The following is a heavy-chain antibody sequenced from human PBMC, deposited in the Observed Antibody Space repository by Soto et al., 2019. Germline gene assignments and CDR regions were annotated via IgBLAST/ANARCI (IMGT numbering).Heavy chain of an antibody. CDR1: GGTFSSYA. V-gene: IGHV1-69*06. Sequence: QVQLVQSGAEVKKPGSSVKVSCKASGGTFSSYAISWVRQAPRQGLEWMGGIIPIFGTAIYAQKFQGRVTITADKSTSTAYMELSSLRSEDTPVYYCASSYSSSSRGFAPWGQGTLVTVSS. CDR3: ASSYSSSSRGFAP. J-gene: IGHJ5*02. D-gene: IGHD6-6*01. CDR2: IIPIFGTA.